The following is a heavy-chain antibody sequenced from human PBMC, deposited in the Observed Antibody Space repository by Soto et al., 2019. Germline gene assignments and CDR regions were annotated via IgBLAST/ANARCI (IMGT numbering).Heavy chain of an antibody. CDR2: THKSGRT. CDR3: ARERLGSDSSGESWNYMDV. J-gene: IGHJ6*03. V-gene: IGHV4-30-4*01. D-gene: IGHD3-22*01. Sequence: QVQLQESGPGLVKPSQTLSLTCTVSGGYISSGDYYWSWIRQPPGKGPEWIGYTHKSGRTYYNPSLVSGFSVSVDTSMTQFSLKLTSVTDADTSVYYCARERLGSDSSGESWNYMDVWGEGTTVTVS. CDR1: GGYISSGDYY.